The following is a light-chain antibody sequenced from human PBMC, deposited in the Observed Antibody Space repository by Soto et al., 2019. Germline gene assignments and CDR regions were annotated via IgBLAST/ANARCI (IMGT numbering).Light chain of an antibody. Sequence: IQLTTSPSSLSASVGDRVTITCRASQGISSYLGWYQQKPGKAPNLLIYDASTLHSGVPSRFSGGGSGTDFTLTISSLQPEDFATYYCQQVNVYPSTFGGGTRLDIK. J-gene: IGKJ5*01. CDR2: DAS. CDR1: QGISSY. V-gene: IGKV1-9*01. CDR3: QQVNVYPST.